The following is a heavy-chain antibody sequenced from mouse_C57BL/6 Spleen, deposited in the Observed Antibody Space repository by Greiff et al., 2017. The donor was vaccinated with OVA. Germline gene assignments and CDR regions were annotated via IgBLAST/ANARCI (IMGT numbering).Heavy chain of an antibody. Sequence: EVQVVESGGGLVKPGGSLKLSCAASGFTFSDYGMHWVRQAPEKGLEWVAYISSGSSNIYYADTVKGRFTISRDNAKHTLFLQLTSRRSEDTAMDDCALIYDGYDAMDYWGQGTSVTVSA. V-gene: IGHV5-17*01. J-gene: IGHJ4*01. CDR1: GFTFSDYG. CDR2: ISSGSSNI. CDR3: ALIYDGYDAMDY. D-gene: IGHD2-3*01.